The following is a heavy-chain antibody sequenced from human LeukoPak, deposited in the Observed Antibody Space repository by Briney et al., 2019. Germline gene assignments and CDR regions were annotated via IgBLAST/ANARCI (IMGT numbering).Heavy chain of an antibody. CDR2: ISSSSSYI. D-gene: IGHD3-22*01. CDR3: AGRGSEEYYYDSSGYVPDDY. CDR1: GFTFSSYS. V-gene: IGHV3-21*01. J-gene: IGHJ4*02. Sequence: PGGSLRLSCAASGFTFSSYSMNWVRQAPGKGLEWVSSISSSSSYIYYADSVKGRFTISRDNAKNSLYLQMNSLRAEDTAVYYCAGRGSEEYYYDSSGYVPDDYWGQGTLVTVPS.